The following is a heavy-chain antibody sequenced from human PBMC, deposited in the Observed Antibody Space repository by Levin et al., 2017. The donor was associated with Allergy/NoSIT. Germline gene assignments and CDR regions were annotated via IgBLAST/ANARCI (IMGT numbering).Heavy chain of an antibody. D-gene: IGHD6-19*01. CDR3: VPGIAVTGSPTDY. Sequence: GESLKISCAASGFTFSSYDMSWVHQAPGKGLEWVSAIRGSASKTFYADSVKGRFTISRDNSKNTVSLQMNSLRAEDTAIYYCVPGIAVTGSPTDYWGQGTLVTVSS. CDR2: IRGSASKT. J-gene: IGHJ4*02. CDR1: GFTFSSYD. V-gene: IGHV3-23*01.